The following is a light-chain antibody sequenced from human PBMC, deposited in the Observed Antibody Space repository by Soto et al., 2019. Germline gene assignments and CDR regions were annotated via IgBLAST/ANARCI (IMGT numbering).Light chain of an antibody. CDR2: LGY. V-gene: IGKV2-28*01. J-gene: IGKJ1*01. CDR3: MQTLESRT. CDR1: RSLLKANGYTY. Sequence: DIVMTQSPLSLTVTPGEPASISCGSSRSLLKANGYTYFHWFLQKPGQSPQLLIYLGYTRAPGVPDRVSGTGSGTDFTLKISRVEADDVGVYYCMQTLESRTFGQGTKLEIK.